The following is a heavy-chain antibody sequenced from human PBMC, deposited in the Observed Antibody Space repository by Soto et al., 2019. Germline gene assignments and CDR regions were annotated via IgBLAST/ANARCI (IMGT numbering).Heavy chain of an antibody. CDR3: ARDRITTRGDAFDL. V-gene: IGHV1-69*08. Sequence: QVQLVQSGAEVRKPGSSVKVSCKAPGGTFSTYIISWVRQAPGQGLEWMGRIISIPDITNYAQKFQGRVTVTADRSTSTAYMELTSPKSDDTAVYYCARDRITTRGDAFDLWGQGTMVTVSS. J-gene: IGHJ3*01. CDR1: GGTFSTYI. D-gene: IGHD3-3*01. CDR2: IISIPDIT.